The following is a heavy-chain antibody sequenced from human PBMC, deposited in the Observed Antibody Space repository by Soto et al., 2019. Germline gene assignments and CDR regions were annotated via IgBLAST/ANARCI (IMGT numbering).Heavy chain of an antibody. D-gene: IGHD4-4*01. J-gene: IGHJ4*02. V-gene: IGHV3-23*01. CDR1: GFSFGGYV. CDR3: AKGSRGYTNYYFDY. Sequence: EVQLLESGGGLIQPGGSLRLSCAASGFSFGGYVMSWVRQAPGKGLEWVSVVSGSGASTFYADSASGRFTISRDNSGNMVFLQMNSLRAEDTAVYYCAKGSRGYTNYYFDYWGQGALVAVSS. CDR2: VSGSGAST.